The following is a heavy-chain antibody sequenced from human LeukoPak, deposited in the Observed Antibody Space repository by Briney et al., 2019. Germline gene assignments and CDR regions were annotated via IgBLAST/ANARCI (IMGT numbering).Heavy chain of an antibody. D-gene: IGHD7-27*01. CDR2: INDNGADT. Sequence: PGGSLRLSCAASGFTFSSYAMSWVRQAPGKGLKWVSTINDNGADTYYADSVKGRFTISRDNSKNTLYLQMNSLRAEDTAVYYCARGGLPWGPYDYWGQGTLVTVSS. CDR1: GFTFSSYA. CDR3: ARGGLPWGPYDY. J-gene: IGHJ4*02. V-gene: IGHV3-23*01.